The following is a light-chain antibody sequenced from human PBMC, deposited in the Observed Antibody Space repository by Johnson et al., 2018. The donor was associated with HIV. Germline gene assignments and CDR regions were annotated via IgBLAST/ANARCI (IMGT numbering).Light chain of an antibody. CDR2: KNN. J-gene: IGLJ1*01. CDR1: SSNIGNNY. CDR3: GTWYSSLSAGGV. V-gene: IGLV1-51*02. Sequence: QSVLTQPPSVSAAPGQKVTISCSGSSSNIGNNYVSWYQQLPGTAPKLLIYKNNKRPSGIPDRFSGSKSGTSATLGITGLQTGDEADYYCGTWYSSLSAGGVFGTGPKVTVL.